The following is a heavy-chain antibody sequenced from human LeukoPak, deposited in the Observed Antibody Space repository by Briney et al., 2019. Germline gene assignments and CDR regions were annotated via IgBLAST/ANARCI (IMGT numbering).Heavy chain of an antibody. Sequence: GGSLRLSCAASGFTFSSYAMSWVRQAPGKGLEWVSAISGSGGSTYYADSVKGRFTISRDNAKNSLYLQMNSLTDEDTAVYYCARLSTVATPGFDYWGQGTLVTVSS. J-gene: IGHJ4*02. CDR3: ARLSTVATPGFDY. CDR1: GFTFSSYA. CDR2: ISGSGGST. V-gene: IGHV3-23*01. D-gene: IGHD4-23*01.